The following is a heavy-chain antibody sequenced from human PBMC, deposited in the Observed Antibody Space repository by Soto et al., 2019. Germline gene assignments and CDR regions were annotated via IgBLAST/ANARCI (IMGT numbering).Heavy chain of an antibody. CDR1: GFTFTSSA. CDR3: ARDRSGFAVVVAAIGP. J-gene: IGHJ5*02. V-gene: IGHV1-58*01. Sequence: GASVKVSCKASGFTFTSSAVQWVRQARGQRLEWIGWIVVGSGNTNYAQKFQERVTITRDMSTSTAYMELSSLRSDDTAVYYCARDRSGFAVVVAAIGPWGQGTLVTVSS. CDR2: IVVGSGNT. D-gene: IGHD2-15*01.